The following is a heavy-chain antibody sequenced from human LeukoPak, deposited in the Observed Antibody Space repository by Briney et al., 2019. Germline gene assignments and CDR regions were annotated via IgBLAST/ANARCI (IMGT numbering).Heavy chain of an antibody. Sequence: PGGSLRLSCAASGFTFRNYAMSWVRQAPGKGLEWVSSISGSGGSTYYADSVKGRFTISRDNAKDSLYLQMNSLRAEDTAVYYCVRESIGFDYWGQGTLVTVSS. V-gene: IGHV3-23*01. D-gene: IGHD2-15*01. CDR2: ISGSGGST. J-gene: IGHJ4*02. CDR3: VRESIGFDY. CDR1: GFTFRNYA.